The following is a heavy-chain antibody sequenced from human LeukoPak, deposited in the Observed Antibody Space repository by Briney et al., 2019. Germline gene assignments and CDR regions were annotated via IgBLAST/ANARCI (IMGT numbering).Heavy chain of an antibody. Sequence: GESLKISCQGSGYSFTSYWIGWVRPMPGKGLEWMGIIYPGDSDTRYSPSFQGQVTISADKSISTAYLQWSSLKASDTAMYYCARRVRYSSSWYVAGGWFDPWGQGTLVTVSS. D-gene: IGHD6-13*01. V-gene: IGHV5-51*01. J-gene: IGHJ5*02. CDR3: ARRVRYSSSWYVAGGWFDP. CDR1: GYSFTSYW. CDR2: IYPGDSDT.